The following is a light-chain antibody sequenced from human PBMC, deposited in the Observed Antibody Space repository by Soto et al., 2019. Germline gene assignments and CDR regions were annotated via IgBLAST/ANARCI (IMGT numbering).Light chain of an antibody. CDR2: WAS. CDR3: QQYYSTPRH. CDR1: QCVLYISNNKNY. V-gene: IGKV4-1*01. J-gene: IGKJ4*01. Sequence: DIVMTQSPDSLAVCLGERATINCKSSQCVLYISNNKNYLAWDQQKPGQPPKLLISWASTRESRGPDRFSGRGSGRDLTLTTSSLQAEDVAVYCCQQYYSTPRHVGGGTQVDI.